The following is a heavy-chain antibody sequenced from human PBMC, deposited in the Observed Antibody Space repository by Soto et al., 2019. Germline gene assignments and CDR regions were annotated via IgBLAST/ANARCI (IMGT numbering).Heavy chain of an antibody. CDR1: GFSLSTREVG. V-gene: IGHV2-5*02. CDR2: IYWDDSK. D-gene: IGHD3-22*01. J-gene: IGHJ4*02. CDR3: AHAYDGTSRY. Sequence: QITLKESGPTLVKPTQTLTLTCTFSGFSLSTREVGVGWIRQPPGKALEWLAVIYWDDSKHYSPSLKSRVTITKYTSKNQVVLAVTNMDPVDTAIYYCAHAYDGTSRYWGQGTLVTVSS.